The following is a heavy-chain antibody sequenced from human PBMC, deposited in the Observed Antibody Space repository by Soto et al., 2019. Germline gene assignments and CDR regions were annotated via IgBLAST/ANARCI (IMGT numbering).Heavy chain of an antibody. D-gene: IGHD2-21*01. CDR1: GYTFTSYD. J-gene: IGHJ5*02. CDR3: AREHIGWFDP. Sequence: EASVKVSCKASGYTFTSYDINWVRQATGQGLEWMGWMNPNSGNTAYAQKFQGRVTMTRNTSISTAYMELSSLRSEDTAVYYCAREHIGWFDPWGQGTLVTVSS. CDR2: MNPNSGNT. V-gene: IGHV1-8*01.